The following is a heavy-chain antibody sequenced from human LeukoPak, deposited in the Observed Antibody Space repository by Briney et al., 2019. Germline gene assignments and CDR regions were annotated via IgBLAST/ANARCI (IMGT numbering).Heavy chain of an antibody. J-gene: IGHJ4*02. D-gene: IGHD2-2*01. Sequence: GASVKVSCKASGYTFTSYGISWVRRAPGQGLEWMGWISAYNGNTNYAQKLQGRVTMTRDTSISTAYMELSSLRSDDTALYYCARDLVPGDFWGQGTLVAVSS. CDR2: ISAYNGNT. CDR1: GYTFTSYG. CDR3: ARDLVPGDF. V-gene: IGHV1-18*01.